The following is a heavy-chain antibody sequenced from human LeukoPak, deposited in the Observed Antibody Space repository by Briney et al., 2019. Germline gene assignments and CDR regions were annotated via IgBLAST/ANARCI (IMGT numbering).Heavy chain of an antibody. V-gene: IGHV3-7*01. CDR2: IKEDGREK. CDR1: GFTFSNYI. J-gene: IGHJ4*02. Sequence: PGGSLRLSCAASGFTFSNYIMHWVRQAPGKGLEWVANIKEDGREKKYVDSVKDRFTISRDNTKNLVYLQMSGLRVDDTAIYYCARDKEGGSNDHWGQGTLVTVSS. CDR3: ARDKEGGSNDH. D-gene: IGHD2-15*01.